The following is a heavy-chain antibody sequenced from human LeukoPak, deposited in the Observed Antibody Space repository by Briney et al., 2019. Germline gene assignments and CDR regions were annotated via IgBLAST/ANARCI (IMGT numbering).Heavy chain of an antibody. CDR2: IHGGGTTT. V-gene: IGHV3-23*03. J-gene: IGHJ2*01. Sequence: GGSLRLSCAASGFTFSSYSMNWARQAPGKGLEWVSGIHGGGTTTFYADSVKGRFTISRDNSKNTLYLQMTSLRDEDTALYYCAKDRAYGDPPGNFDLWARGTPVIVSS. CDR3: AKDRAYGDPPGNFDL. D-gene: IGHD4-17*01. CDR1: GFTFSSYS.